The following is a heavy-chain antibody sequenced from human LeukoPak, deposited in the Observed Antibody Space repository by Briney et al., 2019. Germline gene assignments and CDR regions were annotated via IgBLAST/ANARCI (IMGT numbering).Heavy chain of an antibody. V-gene: IGHV3-20*01. Sequence: RPGGSLRLSCAASGFTFDDYGMTWVRQAPGKGLEWVSGINWNGGNTGYAGSVKGRFTISRDNAKNSLYLQMNSLRVDDTALYHCARGGDSSSPDYWGQGALVTVSS. J-gene: IGHJ4*02. CDR2: INWNGGNT. CDR3: ARGGDSSSPDY. CDR1: GFTFDDYG. D-gene: IGHD3-16*01.